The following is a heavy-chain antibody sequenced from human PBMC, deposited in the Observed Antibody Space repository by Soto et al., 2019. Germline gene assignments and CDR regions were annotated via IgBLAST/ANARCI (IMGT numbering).Heavy chain of an antibody. D-gene: IGHD6-13*01. V-gene: IGHV1-18*01. CDR1: GYTFTSYG. Sequence: QVQLVQSGAEVKKPGASVKVSCKASGYTFTSYGISWVRQAPGQGLEWMGWISAYNGNTNYAQKLQGRVTMTTDTSTSTAYMELRSMRSDDTAVYYCARGTDPSEPFRIAAAGTDGDYWGQGTLVTVSS. J-gene: IGHJ4*02. CDR2: ISAYNGNT. CDR3: ARGTDPSEPFRIAAAGTDGDY.